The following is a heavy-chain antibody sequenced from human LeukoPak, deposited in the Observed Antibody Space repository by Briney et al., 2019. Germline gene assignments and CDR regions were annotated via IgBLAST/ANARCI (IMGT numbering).Heavy chain of an antibody. CDR2: INPSGGST. Sequence: ASVKVSCKASGYTFTSYYMHWVRQAPGQGLERMGIINPSGGSTSYAQKFQRRVTMTRDTSTSTVYMELSSLRSEDTAVYYCARDGSYCSSTSCYRSLDPWGQGTLVTVSS. CDR3: ARDGSYCSSTSCYRSLDP. CDR1: GYTFTSYY. D-gene: IGHD2-2*01. V-gene: IGHV1-46*01. J-gene: IGHJ5*02.